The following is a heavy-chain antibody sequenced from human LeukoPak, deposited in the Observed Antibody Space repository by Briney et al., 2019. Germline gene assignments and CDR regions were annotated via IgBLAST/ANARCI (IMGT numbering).Heavy chain of an antibody. CDR3: ARGRTMVRGVKTYGEIDY. Sequence: SETLSLTCTVSGGSISGYYWSWIRQPPGKGLEWIGEINHSGSTNYNPSLKSRVTISVDTSKNQFSLKLSSVTAADTAVYYCARGRTMVRGVKTYGEIDYWGQGTLVTVSS. V-gene: IGHV4-34*01. J-gene: IGHJ4*02. D-gene: IGHD3-10*01. CDR2: INHSGST. CDR1: GGSISGYY.